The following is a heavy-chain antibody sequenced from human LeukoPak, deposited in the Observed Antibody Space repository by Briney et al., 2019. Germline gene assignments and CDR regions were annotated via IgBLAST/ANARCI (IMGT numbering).Heavy chain of an antibody. CDR1: GGSFSGYY. J-gene: IGHJ4*02. CDR2: INHCGST. Sequence: PSETLSLTCAVYGGSFSGYYWSWIRQPPGKGLEWIGEINHCGSTNYNPSLKSRVTISVDTSKNQFSLKLSSVTAADTAVYYCARDPTQAYFDYWGQGTLVTVSS. CDR3: ARDPTQAYFDY. V-gene: IGHV4-34*01.